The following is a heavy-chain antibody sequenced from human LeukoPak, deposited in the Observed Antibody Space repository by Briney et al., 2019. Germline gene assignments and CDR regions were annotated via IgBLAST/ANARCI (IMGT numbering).Heavy chain of an antibody. CDR2: ISYDGSNK. CDR1: GFTFSSYG. D-gene: IGHD3-22*01. CDR3: AKDYYESSGYSDY. J-gene: IGHJ4*02. V-gene: IGHV3-30*18. Sequence: GGSLRLSCAASGFTFSSYGMHWVRQAPGKGLEWVAVISYDGSNKYYADSVKGRFTISRDNSKNTLYLQMNSLRAEDTAVYYCAKDYYESSGYSDYWGQGTLVTVSS.